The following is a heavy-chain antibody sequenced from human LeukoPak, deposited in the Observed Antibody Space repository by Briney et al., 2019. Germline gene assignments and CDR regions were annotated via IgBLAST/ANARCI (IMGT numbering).Heavy chain of an antibody. CDR3: ARGPPITTVVTPGARYFDY. CDR2: IYHSGST. J-gene: IGHJ4*02. V-gene: IGHV4-38-2*01. D-gene: IGHD4-23*01. Sequence: SETLSLTCAVSGYSINSGYYWGWIRQPPGKGLEWIGSIYHSGSTYYNPSLKSRVTISVDTSKNQFSLKMSSVTAADTAVYYCARGPPITTVVTPGARYFDYWGQGTLVTVSS. CDR1: GYSINSGYY.